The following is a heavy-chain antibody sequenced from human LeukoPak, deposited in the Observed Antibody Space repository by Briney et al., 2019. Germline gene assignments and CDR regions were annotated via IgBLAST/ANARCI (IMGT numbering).Heavy chain of an antibody. D-gene: IGHD5-12*01. V-gene: IGHV3-30*18. CDR2: ISYDGRNK. Sequence: PGKSLRLSCVASGFTFGSHAVHWVRQAPGKGLEWVAVISYDGRNKYYADSVKGRFTISRDNSKNTLYLQMNSLRPEDTAVFYCAKDLVRGHDSDNYYGMDVWGQGTTVTVSS. J-gene: IGHJ6*02. CDR3: AKDLVRGHDSDNYYGMDV. CDR1: GFTFGSHA.